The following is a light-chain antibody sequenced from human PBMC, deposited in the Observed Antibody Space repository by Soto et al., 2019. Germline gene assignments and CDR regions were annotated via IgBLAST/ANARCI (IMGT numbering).Light chain of an antibody. V-gene: IGKV3-15*01. J-gene: IGKJ4*01. CDR1: QSVSSH. CDR3: QQYNNWPLT. CDR2: GAS. Sequence: EKVVTPSPATLSVSPGGRATLSCRASQSVSSHLGWYQQKPGQAPRLLIYGASTRATGIPARFSGSGSGTEFTLTISSLHSEDFAVYYCQQYNNWPLTFGGGTKVDIK.